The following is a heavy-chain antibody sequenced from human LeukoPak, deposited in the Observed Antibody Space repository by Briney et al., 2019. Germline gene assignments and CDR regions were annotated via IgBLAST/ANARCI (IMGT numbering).Heavy chain of an antibody. D-gene: IGHD5-18*01. CDR3: AKARGNTYGYFEY. J-gene: IGHJ4*02. CDR1: GLTLSGYW. CDR2: INGDASST. Sequence: GGSLRLSCAASGLTLSGYWMHWVRQAPGKGLVWVSRINGDASSTSYADSVKGRFTISRDNAKSTLYLQMNSLRVEDTAVYYCAKARGNTYGYFEYWGQGTLVTVSS. V-gene: IGHV3-74*01.